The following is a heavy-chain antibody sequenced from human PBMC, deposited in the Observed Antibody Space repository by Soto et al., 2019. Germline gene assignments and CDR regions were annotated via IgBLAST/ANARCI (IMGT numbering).Heavy chain of an antibody. Sequence: GASVKVSCKASGYTFTSYGISWVRQAPGQGLEWMGWISAYNGNTNYAQKLQGRVTMTTDTSTSTAYMELRSLRSDDTAVYYCARDWGDYYDSSGYYYVPWYWGQGTLVTVS. V-gene: IGHV1-18*04. J-gene: IGHJ4*02. CDR2: ISAYNGNT. CDR1: GYTFTSYG. D-gene: IGHD3-22*01. CDR3: ARDWGDYYDSSGYYYVPWY.